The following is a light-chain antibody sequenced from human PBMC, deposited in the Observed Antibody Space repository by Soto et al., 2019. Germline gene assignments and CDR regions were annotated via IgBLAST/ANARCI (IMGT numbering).Light chain of an antibody. Sequence: QSALTQPASVSGSPGQSITISCTGTSSDVGGYNYVSWYQQHPGKAHKLMIYDVSNRPSGVSNRFSGSKSGNTASLTISGLQAGDEADYYCSSYTSSSTPVFGGGTKLTVL. V-gene: IGLV2-14*01. CDR1: SSDVGGYNY. CDR3: SSYTSSSTPV. CDR2: DVS. J-gene: IGLJ2*01.